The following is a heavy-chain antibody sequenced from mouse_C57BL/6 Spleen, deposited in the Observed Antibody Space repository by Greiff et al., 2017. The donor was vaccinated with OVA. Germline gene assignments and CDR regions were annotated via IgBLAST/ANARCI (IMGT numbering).Heavy chain of an antibody. D-gene: IGHD1-1*01. CDR3: ARSHYGSSYFDY. J-gene: IGHJ2*01. CDR2: IYPSDSET. Sequence: VQLQQPGAELVRPGSSVKLSCKASGYTFTSYWMDWVKQRPGQGLEWIGNIYPSDSETNYNQKFKDKATLTVDKSSSTAYMQLSSLTSEDSAVYYCARSHYGSSYFDYWGQGTTLTVSS. V-gene: IGHV1-61*01. CDR1: GYTFTSYW.